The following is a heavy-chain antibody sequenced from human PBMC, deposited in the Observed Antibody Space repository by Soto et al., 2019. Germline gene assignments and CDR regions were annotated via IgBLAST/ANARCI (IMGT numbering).Heavy chain of an antibody. D-gene: IGHD2-2*01. CDR2: FIPIFGTP. CDR1: GGTFTNYA. CDR3: ARERSVGYCITTTCPKPFYYYAMDV. Sequence: QVQLVQSGAEVKKPGSSLKVSCKPSGGTFTNYAFSWVRQAPGQGLEWMGGFIPIFGTPDYAQNFQGRVNINADESTRTASMELSSLRSDDTAVYYCARERSVGYCITTTCPKPFYYYAMDVWGQGTTVTVSS. V-gene: IGHV1-69*12. J-gene: IGHJ6*02.